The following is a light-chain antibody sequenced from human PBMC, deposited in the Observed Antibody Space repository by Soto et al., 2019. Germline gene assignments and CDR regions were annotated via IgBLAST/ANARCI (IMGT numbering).Light chain of an antibody. CDR2: AVS. CDR3: MQNTYWPPYT. J-gene: IGKJ2*01. CDR1: RSLVN. V-gene: IGKV2-30*01. Sequence: DVVLTQSPLSLPVTLGQPASISCRSSRSLVNLVWFQLKPGQSPRRLIFAVSNRDSGVPDRFTGSGSGTDFTLEISRVEAEDVGVYFCMQNTYWPPYTFGQGTQLEI.